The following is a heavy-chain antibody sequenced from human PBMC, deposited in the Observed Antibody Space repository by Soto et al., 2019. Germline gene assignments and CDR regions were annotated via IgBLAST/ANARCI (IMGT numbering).Heavy chain of an antibody. CDR1: GFTFDDYA. Sequence: GGSLRLSCAASGFTFDDYAMHWVRQAPGKGLEWVSGISWNSGSIGYADSVKGRFTISRDNAKNSLYLQMNSLRAEDTALYYCAKSDFQYYYGSGTHRDAFDIWGQGTMVTVSS. CDR3: AKSDFQYYYGSGTHRDAFDI. CDR2: ISWNSGSI. D-gene: IGHD3-10*01. J-gene: IGHJ3*02. V-gene: IGHV3-9*01.